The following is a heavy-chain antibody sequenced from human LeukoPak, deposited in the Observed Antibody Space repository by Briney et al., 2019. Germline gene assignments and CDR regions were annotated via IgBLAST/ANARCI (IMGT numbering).Heavy chain of an antibody. CDR3: AKSSTRGYSGYAKD. V-gene: IGHV3-23*01. CDR1: GFTFSSYA. J-gene: IGHJ4*02. CDR2: ISGSGGST. D-gene: IGHD5-12*01. Sequence: GGSLRLSCAASGFTFSSYAMSWVRQAPGKGLEWVSAISGSGGSTYYADSVKGRFTISRDNSKNTLYLQMTSLRAEDTAVYYCAKSSTRGYSGYAKDWGQGTLVTVSS.